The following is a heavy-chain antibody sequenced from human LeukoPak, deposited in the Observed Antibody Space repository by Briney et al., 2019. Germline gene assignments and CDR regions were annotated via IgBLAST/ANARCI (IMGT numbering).Heavy chain of an antibody. Sequence: PSETLSLTRTVSDGSISSYYWSWIRQPAGKGLEWIGRIYTSGSTNYNPSLKGRVTMSVDTSKNQFSLKLSSVTAADTAVYYCAREGEGSGWYWVYWGQGTLVTVSS. V-gene: IGHV4-4*07. D-gene: IGHD6-19*01. J-gene: IGHJ4*02. CDR2: IYTSGST. CDR1: DGSISSYY. CDR3: AREGEGSGWYWVY.